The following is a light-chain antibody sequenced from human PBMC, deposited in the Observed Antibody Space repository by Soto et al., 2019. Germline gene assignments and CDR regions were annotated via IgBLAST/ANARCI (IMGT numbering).Light chain of an antibody. CDR3: QQRSSWPS. CDR1: QSVSSSY. V-gene: IGKV3D-20*02. CDR2: GAS. J-gene: IGKJ5*01. Sequence: EIVLTQSPGTLSLSPGERTSLSCRASQSVSSSYLAWYQQKPGQAPRLLIYGASNRATGIPDRFSGSGSGTDFTLTISSLEPEDFAVYHCQQRSSWPSFGQGTRLEIK.